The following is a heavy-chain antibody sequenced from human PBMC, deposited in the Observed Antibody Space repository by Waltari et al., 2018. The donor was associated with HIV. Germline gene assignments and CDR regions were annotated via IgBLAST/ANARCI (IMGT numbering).Heavy chain of an antibody. CDR2: IWYDGGNK. CDR3: AREGFGELFNPYYYGMDV. D-gene: IGHD3-10*01. V-gene: IGHV3-33*01. CDR1: GFTFSTYV. Sequence: QVQLVESGGGVVQPGRSLRLSCAASGFTFSTYVMHWVRQAPGQGLEWVSFIWYDGGNKYYADSVKGRFTISRDNSKNTLYLQMNSLRAEDTAVYYCAREGFGELFNPYYYGMDVWGQGTTVTVSS. J-gene: IGHJ6*02.